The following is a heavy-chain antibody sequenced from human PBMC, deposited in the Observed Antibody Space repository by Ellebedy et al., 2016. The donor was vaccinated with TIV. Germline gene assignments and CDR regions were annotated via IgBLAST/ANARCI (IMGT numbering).Heavy chain of an antibody. D-gene: IGHD5-12*01. CDR3: ARGGYGRPFDC. Sequence: GGSLRLSCAASGFTFSNYWMEWVRQAPGKGLEWVANIKQDGSEKYYVDSVKGRFTISRDNAKNSLFLQMNSLRVEDTAVYFCARGGYGRPFDCWGQGTLVTVSS. CDR2: IKQDGSEK. J-gene: IGHJ4*02. V-gene: IGHV3-7*03. CDR1: GFTFSNYW.